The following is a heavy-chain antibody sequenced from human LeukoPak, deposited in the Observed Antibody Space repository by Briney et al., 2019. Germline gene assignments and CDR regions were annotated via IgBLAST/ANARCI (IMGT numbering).Heavy chain of an antibody. D-gene: IGHD1-26*01. CDR2: LYPEAGEM. Sequence: VASVKVSCKVSGHTLTELSLHWVRQAPGKGLEWMGGLYPEAGEMIYSQKFQGRVTMTEDTSTDIAYMEMSSLRSEDTAVYYCATGRTWWDLLNYWGQGTLVTVSS. CDR3: ATGRTWWDLLNY. J-gene: IGHJ4*02. CDR1: GHTLTELS. V-gene: IGHV1-24*01.